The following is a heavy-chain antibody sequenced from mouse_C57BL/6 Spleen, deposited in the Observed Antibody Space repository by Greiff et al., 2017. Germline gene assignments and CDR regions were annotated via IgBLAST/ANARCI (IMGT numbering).Heavy chain of an antibody. CDR2: IHPNSGST. V-gene: IGHV1-64*01. CDR3: ARRLDSNYAWFAY. J-gene: IGHJ3*01. CDR1: GYTFTSYW. Sequence: QVQLQQPGAELVKPGASVKLSCKASGYTFTSYWMHWVKQRPGQGLEWIGMIHPNSGSTNYNEKFKSKATLTVDKSSSTAYMQLSSLTSEDSAVYYCARRLDSNYAWFAYWAKGLWSLSLQ. D-gene: IGHD2-5*01.